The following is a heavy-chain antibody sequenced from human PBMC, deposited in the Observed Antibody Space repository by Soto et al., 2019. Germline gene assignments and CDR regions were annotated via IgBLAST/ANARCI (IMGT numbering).Heavy chain of an antibody. D-gene: IGHD6-19*01. CDR1: GFTFSSYG. J-gene: IGHJ4*02. CDR3: ATDTASGWSYFDY. Sequence: GGSLRLSCAASGFTFSSYGMHWVRQAPGKGLEWVAVIWYDGSNKYYADSVKGRFTISRDNSKNRLYLQMNSLRAEDTAVYYCATDTASGWSYFDYWGQGTLVTVSS. V-gene: IGHV3-33*01. CDR2: IWYDGSNK.